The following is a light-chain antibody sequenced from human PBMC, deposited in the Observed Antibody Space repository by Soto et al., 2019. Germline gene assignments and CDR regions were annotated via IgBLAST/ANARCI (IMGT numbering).Light chain of an antibody. CDR1: QSINSW. CDR2: RAS. J-gene: IGKJ3*01. CDR3: HHYDSYSGT. Sequence: DIQMTQSPSTLSASVGDRVTITCRASQSINSWLAWYQQKPGKAPKLLIYRASTLEGGVPSRFSGSGSGTEFTLTISSLQPDDFSTYYCHHYDSYSGTFGPGTKVDIK. V-gene: IGKV1-5*03.